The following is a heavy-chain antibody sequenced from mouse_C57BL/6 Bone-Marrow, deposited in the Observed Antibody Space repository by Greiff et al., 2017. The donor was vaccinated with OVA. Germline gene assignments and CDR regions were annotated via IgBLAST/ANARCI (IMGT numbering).Heavy chain of an antibody. CDR3: ARHSYYGSSPFDY. D-gene: IGHD1-1*01. Sequence: EVMLVESGGGLVQPGGSLKLSCAASGFTFSEYYMHWVRQTPEKRLEWVAYISNGGGSTYYPDTVKGRFTISRDNAKNTLYLQMSRLKSEDTAMYYCARHSYYGSSPFDYWGQGTTLTVSS. J-gene: IGHJ2*01. V-gene: IGHV5-12*01. CDR2: ISNGGGST. CDR1: GFTFSEYY.